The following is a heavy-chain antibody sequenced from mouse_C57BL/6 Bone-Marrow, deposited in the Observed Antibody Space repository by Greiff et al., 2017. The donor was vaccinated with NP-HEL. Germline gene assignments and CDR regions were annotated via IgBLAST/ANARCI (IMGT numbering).Heavy chain of an antibody. J-gene: IGHJ3*01. V-gene: IGHV1-80*01. D-gene: IGHD2-4*01. Sequence: QVQLQQSGAELAKPGASVKISCKASGYAFSSYWMNWVKQRPGKGLEWIGQIYPGDGDTNYNGKFKGKATLTADKSSSTAYMQLSSLTSEDSAVYFCARKDDYAWFAYWGQGTLVTVSA. CDR3: ARKDDYAWFAY. CDR2: IYPGDGDT. CDR1: GYAFSSYW.